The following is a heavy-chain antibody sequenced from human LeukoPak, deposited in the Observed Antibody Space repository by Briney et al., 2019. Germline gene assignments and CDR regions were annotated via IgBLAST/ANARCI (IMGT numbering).Heavy chain of an antibody. CDR2: ISGSGSST. Sequence: PGGSLILSCAASGFTFSSYAMSWVRRAPGKGLEGFSTISGSGSSTYYADSVKGRFTISRDNSKNTLYLQMNSLRAEDTAVYHCAKGRYYYDNSDAFEIWGQGTMVTVSS. V-gene: IGHV3-23*01. CDR1: GFTFSSYA. J-gene: IGHJ3*02. D-gene: IGHD3-22*01. CDR3: AKGRYYYDNSDAFEI.